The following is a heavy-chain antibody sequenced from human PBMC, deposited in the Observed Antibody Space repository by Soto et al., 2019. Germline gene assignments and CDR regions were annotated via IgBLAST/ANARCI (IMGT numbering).Heavy chain of an antibody. Sequence: QVQLQESGPGLVKPSQTLSLTCTVSGGSISSGGYYWSWIRQHPGKGLEWIGYIYYSGSTYYNPSRTSRVTISVEPSKNQFSLKLSSVTAADTAVYYCARDRRSGYDSSGYYYTGAFDIWGQGTMVTVSS. J-gene: IGHJ3*02. CDR2: IYYSGST. CDR1: GGSISSGGYY. V-gene: IGHV4-31*03. D-gene: IGHD3-22*01. CDR3: ARDRRSGYDSSGYYYTGAFDI.